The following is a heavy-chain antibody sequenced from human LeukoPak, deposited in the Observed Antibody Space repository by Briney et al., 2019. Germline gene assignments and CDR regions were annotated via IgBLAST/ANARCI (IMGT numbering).Heavy chain of an antibody. D-gene: IGHD5-12*01. CDR3: ARETPPRGYSGYERKYDREINWFDP. J-gene: IGHJ5*02. CDR1: GYTFTSYG. V-gene: IGHV1-18*01. CDR2: ISAYNGNT. Sequence: GASVKVSCKASGYTFTSYGISWVRQAPGQGLEWMGWISAYNGNTNYAQKLQGRVTMTTDTSTSTAYMELRSLRSDDTAVYYCARETPPRGYSGYERKYDREINWFDPWGQGTLVTVSS.